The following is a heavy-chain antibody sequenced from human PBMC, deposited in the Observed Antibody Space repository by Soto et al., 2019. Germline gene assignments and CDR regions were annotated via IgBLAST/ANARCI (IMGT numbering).Heavy chain of an antibody. V-gene: IGHV3-11*01. CDR2: ISNSGNTI. Sequence: QVQLVESGGGLVKPGGSLRLSRAASGFTFTDYYMSWIRQAPGGGLEWISYISNSGNTIYYADSVKGRFTISRDNAKNSLFLRMNSLRAEDTAVYYCATRVGYDMDVWGQGTTVTVSS. CDR1: GFTFTDYY. J-gene: IGHJ6*02. CDR3: ATRVGYDMDV.